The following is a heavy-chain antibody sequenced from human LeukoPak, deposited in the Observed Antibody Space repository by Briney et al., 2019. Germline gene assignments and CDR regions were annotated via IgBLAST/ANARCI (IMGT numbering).Heavy chain of an antibody. D-gene: IGHD3-3*01. CDR1: GFTFDDYA. V-gene: IGHV3-9*01. CDR3: ARDDYDFYRGLLAY. J-gene: IGHJ4*02. CDR2: ISLNSGIR. Sequence: GGSLRLSCAASGFTFDDYAMHWVRQPPGKGLEWVAGISLNSGIRAYVDSVKGRFTISRDNAKTSLYLQMNSLRAEDTAVYYCARDDYDFYRGLLAYWGQGTLVTVSS.